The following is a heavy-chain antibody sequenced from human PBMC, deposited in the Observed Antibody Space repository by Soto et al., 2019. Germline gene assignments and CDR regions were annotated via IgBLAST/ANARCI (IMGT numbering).Heavy chain of an antibody. J-gene: IGHJ4*02. D-gene: IGHD2-15*01. CDR3: ARSADIVVVVAYFDY. CDR2: ISSSSSYI. V-gene: IGHV3-21*01. CDR1: GFTFSSYS. Sequence: EVQLVESGGGLVKPGGSLSLSCAASGFTFSSYSMNWVRQAPGKGLEWVSSISSSSSYIYYADSVKGRFTISRDNAKNSLYLQMNSLRAEDTAVYYCARSADIVVVVAYFDYWGQGTLVTVSS.